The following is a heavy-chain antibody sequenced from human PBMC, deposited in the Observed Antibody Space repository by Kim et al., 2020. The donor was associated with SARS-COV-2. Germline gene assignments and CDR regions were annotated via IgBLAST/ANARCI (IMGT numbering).Heavy chain of an antibody. V-gene: IGHV3-30*18. J-gene: IGHJ4*02. CDR3: AKEGDYGDHHDY. CDR2: ISYDGSNK. D-gene: IGHD4-17*01. Sequence: GGSLRLSCAASGFTFSSYGMHWVRQAPGKGLEWVAVISYDGSNKYYADSVKGRFTISRDNSKNTLYLQMNSLRAEDTAVYYCAKEGDYGDHHDYWGQGTLVTVSS. CDR1: GFTFSSYG.